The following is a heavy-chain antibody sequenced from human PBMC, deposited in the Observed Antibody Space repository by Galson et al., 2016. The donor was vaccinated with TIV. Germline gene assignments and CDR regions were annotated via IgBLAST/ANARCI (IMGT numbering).Heavy chain of an antibody. D-gene: IGHD2-21*02. CDR2: IIPHVGIA. CDR1: GGTFSSNI. Sequence: SVKVSCKASGGTFSSNIINWIRQAPGQGLEWMGGIIPHVGIANYAQRLKGRVTITADKSTNTAYMGLSSLRSEDTAMYYCATFAACGGDCYYFDYWGQGTLVTVSS. J-gene: IGHJ4*02. CDR3: ATFAACGGDCYYFDY. V-gene: IGHV1-69*10.